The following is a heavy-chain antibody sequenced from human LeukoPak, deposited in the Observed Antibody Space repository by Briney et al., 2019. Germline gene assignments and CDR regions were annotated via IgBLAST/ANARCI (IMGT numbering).Heavy chain of an antibody. CDR2: INHSGST. CDR3: ARGRVGATQFDY. J-gene: IGHJ4*02. CDR1: GGSFSGYY. Sequence: SETLSLTCAVYGGSFSGYYWSWIRQPPGKGLEGIGEINHSGSTNYNPSLKSRVTISVDTSKNQFSLKLSSVTAADTAVYYCARGRVGATQFDYWGQGTLVTVSS. D-gene: IGHD1-26*01. V-gene: IGHV4-34*01.